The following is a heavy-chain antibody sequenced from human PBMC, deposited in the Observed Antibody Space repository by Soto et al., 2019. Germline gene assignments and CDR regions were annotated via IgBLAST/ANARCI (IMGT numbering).Heavy chain of an antibody. Sequence: SLTLSCVGSGFNFDNNGMHWVRQAPGTGQEWVSGISWYSGRVDYGDSVKGRFTISRDNGKNSLYLQMHNLRVADTTLEYCSKDIENYFYGMGVWGQGNPVPV. J-gene: IGHJ6*02. CDR3: SKDIENYFYGMGV. CDR1: GFNFDNNG. V-gene: IGHV3-9*01. CDR2: ISWYSGRV.